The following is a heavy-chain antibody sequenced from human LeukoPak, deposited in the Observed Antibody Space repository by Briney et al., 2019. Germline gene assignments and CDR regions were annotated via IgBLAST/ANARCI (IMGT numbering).Heavy chain of an antibody. CDR2: VYYTGST. D-gene: IGHD3-10*01. J-gene: IGHJ4*02. Sequence: SETLSLTCTVSTDSITTYYWTWVRQPPGKGLEYIGYVYYTGSTNYNPSLKSRVTISLDTSKNQFSLKLTSVTAADTAVYYRARDPPGSGSYLDYWGQGTLVTVSS. V-gene: IGHV4-59*01. CDR3: ARDPPGSGSYLDY. CDR1: TDSITTYY.